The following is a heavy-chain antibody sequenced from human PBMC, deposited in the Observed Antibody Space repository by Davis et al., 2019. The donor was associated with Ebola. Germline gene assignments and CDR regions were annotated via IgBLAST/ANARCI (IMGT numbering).Heavy chain of an antibody. CDR1: VFTFTSYA. CDR2: ISGSGGSK. V-gene: IGHV3-23*01. CDR3: AKDPHYYGSGSSH. Sequence: PSGSLTLSFAASVFTFTSYAISWVPQAPAKGLEWVSAISGSGGSKYYADSVKGRFTISRDNSKNTLYLQMNSLRAEDTAVYYCAKDPHYYGSGSSHWGQGTLVTVSS. J-gene: IGHJ4*02. D-gene: IGHD3-10*01.